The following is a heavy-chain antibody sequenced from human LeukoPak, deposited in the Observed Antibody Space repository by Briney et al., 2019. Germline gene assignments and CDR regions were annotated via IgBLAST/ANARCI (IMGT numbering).Heavy chain of an antibody. D-gene: IGHD5-24*01. CDR2: IYFSGSS. Sequence: PSETLSLTCTVSGGSMSNYYWSWIRQPPGKGLEWIGYIYFSGSSNYNPSLKSRVTMSVDTPKNQFSLKLSSVTAADTAVYYCARHVRSGYNFLDYWGQGNLVTVSS. CDR3: ARHVRSGYNFLDY. J-gene: IGHJ4*02. CDR1: GGSMSNYY. V-gene: IGHV4-59*08.